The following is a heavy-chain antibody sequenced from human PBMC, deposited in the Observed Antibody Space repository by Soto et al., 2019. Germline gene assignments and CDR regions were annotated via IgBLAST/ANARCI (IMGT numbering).Heavy chain of an antibody. Sequence: SVKVSCKASGFTFTSPAMQWVRQARGQRLEWIGWIVVGSGNTNYAQKFQERVTITRDMSTSTACMELSSLRSEDTAVYYCAAATTVTTDAFDIWGQGTMVTVSS. D-gene: IGHD4-17*01. CDR3: AAATTVTTDAFDI. CDR1: GFTFTSPA. J-gene: IGHJ3*02. CDR2: IVVGSGNT. V-gene: IGHV1-58*02.